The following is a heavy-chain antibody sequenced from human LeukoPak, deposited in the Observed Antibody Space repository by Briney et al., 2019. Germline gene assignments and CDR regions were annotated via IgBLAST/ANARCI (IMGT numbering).Heavy chain of an antibody. Sequence: GGSLRLSCVASGFTFSEYYINWIRQAPGKGLEWVSHISSSGRLMQYADSVRGRFTITRDNAQNFMSLQMNNLKPEDTAVYYCARDTNNGLDVWGRGTTVTVS. CDR3: ARDTNNGLDV. V-gene: IGHV3-11*01. CDR1: GFTFSEYY. CDR2: ISSSGRLM. D-gene: IGHD1-20*01. J-gene: IGHJ6*02.